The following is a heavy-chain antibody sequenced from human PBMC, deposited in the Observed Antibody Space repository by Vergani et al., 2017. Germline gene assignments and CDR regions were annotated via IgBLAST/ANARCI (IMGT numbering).Heavy chain of an antibody. J-gene: IGHJ6*03. CDR2: IDHTGRP. Sequence: QVQLQQWGGGLLKPSETLSLTCVVNGGSFTSYHWTWIRQSPGEGLEWVGDIDHTGRPDYNPSLKSRLTMSVDKSRNQFSLTLNSVTATDTAIYFCARVNTETNGHLYYYYYMDVWVQGTAGTVS. V-gene: IGHV4-34*01. CDR1: GGSFTSYH. D-gene: IGHD4-11*01. CDR3: ARVNTETNGHLYYYYYMDV.